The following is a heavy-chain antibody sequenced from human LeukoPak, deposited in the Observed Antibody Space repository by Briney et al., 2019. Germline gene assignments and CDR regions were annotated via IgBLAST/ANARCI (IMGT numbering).Heavy chain of an antibody. D-gene: IGHD3-16*01. CDR2: INAGNGNT. V-gene: IGHV1-3*01. Sequence: ASVKVSCKASGYTFTTYAMHWVRQAPGQRLEWMGWINAGNGNTKYSQKFQGRVTITRVTSASTAYMELSSLRSDETALYYCARPTPLFAFFASWGQGPLVPVSS. CDR3: ARPTPLFAFFAS. CDR1: GYTFTTYA. J-gene: IGHJ4*02.